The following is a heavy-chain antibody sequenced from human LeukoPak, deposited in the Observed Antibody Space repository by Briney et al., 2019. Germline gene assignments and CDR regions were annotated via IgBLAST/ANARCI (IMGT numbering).Heavy chain of an antibody. CDR3: AREGSSKYNWFDP. CDR1: GFTFSSYA. CDR2: ISYDGSNK. D-gene: IGHD6-6*01. V-gene: IGHV3-30*01. J-gene: IGHJ5*02. Sequence: GGSLRLSCAASGFTFSSYAMHWVRQAPGKGLEWVAVISYDGSNKYYADSVKGRFTISRDNSKNTLYLQMNSLRAEDTAVYYCAREGSSKYNWFDPWGQGTLVTVSS.